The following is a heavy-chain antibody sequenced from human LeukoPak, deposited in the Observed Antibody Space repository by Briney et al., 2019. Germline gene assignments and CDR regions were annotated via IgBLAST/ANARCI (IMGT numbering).Heavy chain of an antibody. J-gene: IGHJ6*03. V-gene: IGHV3-30*02. D-gene: IGHD2/OR15-2a*01. CDR2: IHYDGSNK. CDR1: GFTFSTYG. CDR3: ARDHRTINIYYYYYMDV. Sequence: GGSLRLSCAASGFTFSTYGMHWVRQAPGKGLEWVTFIHYDGSNKYYTDSVKGRFSISRDNSKNTLYLQMNSLRAEDTAVYYCARDHRTINIYYYYYMDVWGKGTTVTVSS.